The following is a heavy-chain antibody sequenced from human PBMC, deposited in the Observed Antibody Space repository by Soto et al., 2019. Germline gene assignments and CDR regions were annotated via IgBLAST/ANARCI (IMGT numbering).Heavy chain of an antibody. CDR3: ARARSSLWFGELPDY. CDR1: GGSISSGGYY. V-gene: IGHV4-31*03. J-gene: IGHJ4*02. CDR2: IYYSGST. D-gene: IGHD3-10*01. Sequence: SETLSLTCTVSGGSISSGGYYWSWIRQHPGKGLEWIGYIYYSGSTYYNPSLKSRVTISVDTSKNQFSLKLSSVTAADTAVYYCARARSSLWFGELPDYRGQGTLVTVSS.